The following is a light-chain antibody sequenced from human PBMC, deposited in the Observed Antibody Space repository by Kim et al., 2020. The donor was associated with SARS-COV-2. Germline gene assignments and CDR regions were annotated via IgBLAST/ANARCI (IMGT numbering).Light chain of an antibody. V-gene: IGLV4-69*01. CDR2: VKSDGSH. Sequence: QPVLTQSPSASASLGASVKLTCTLSRGHTSYANAWHQRRPETGPRYMMRVKSDGSHIKGDGIPDRFSGSSSGAERYLSISSPQSEDEDYYYCQTCGSAWVFGGGTKLTVL. J-gene: IGLJ3*02. CDR1: RGHTSYA. CDR3: QTCGSAWV.